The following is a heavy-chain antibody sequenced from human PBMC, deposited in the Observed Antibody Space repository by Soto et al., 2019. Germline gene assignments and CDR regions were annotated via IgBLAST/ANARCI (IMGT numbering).Heavy chain of an antibody. Sequence: GSLRLSCAASGFTFSSYAMHWVRQAPGKGLEWVAVISYDGSNKYYADSVKGRFTISRDNSKNTLYLQMNSLRAEDTAVYYCARDGAPTAIRHLYYWGQGTLVTVSS. D-gene: IGHD5-18*01. V-gene: IGHV3-30-3*01. CDR2: ISYDGSNK. CDR1: GFTFSSYA. J-gene: IGHJ4*02. CDR3: ARDGAPTAIRHLYY.